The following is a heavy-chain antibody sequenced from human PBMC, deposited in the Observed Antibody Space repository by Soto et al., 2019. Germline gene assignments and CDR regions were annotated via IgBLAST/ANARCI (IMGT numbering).Heavy chain of an antibody. CDR1: GFTFSTYN. D-gene: IGHD3-3*01. J-gene: IGHJ6*02. CDR2: ISSSSSYI. V-gene: IGHV3-21*01. Sequence: GGSLRLSCAASGFTFSTYNMNWVRQAPGKGLEWVSSISSSSSYIYYADSVKGRFTISRDNANTSLYLQMNSRRAEDTAVYYCARDYDFWSGRGGMDVWGQGTKGTVSS. CDR3: ARDYDFWSGRGGMDV.